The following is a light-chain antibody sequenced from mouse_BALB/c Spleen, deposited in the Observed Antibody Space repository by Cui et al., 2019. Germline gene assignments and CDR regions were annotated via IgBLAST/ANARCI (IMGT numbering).Light chain of an antibody. CDR2: HGT. J-gene: IGKJ5*01. V-gene: IGKV14-100*01. CDR3: VQYAQFPLT. Sequence: DILMTQFPSSMSVSLGDTVSITCHASQGISSNIGSLQQKPGKSFKGLIYHGTNLEDGVPSRFSGSGSGADYSLTISSLESEDFADYYCVQYAQFPLTFGAGTKLELK. CDR1: QGISSN.